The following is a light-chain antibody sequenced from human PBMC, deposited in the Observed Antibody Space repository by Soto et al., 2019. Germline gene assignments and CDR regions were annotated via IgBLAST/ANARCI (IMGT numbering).Light chain of an antibody. J-gene: IGKJ1*01. V-gene: IGKV1-39*01. CDR3: QQSYSRPRT. CDR2: TAS. Sequence: DIQMTQSPSSLSASVGYIFTLTCRASQSISTYLNWYQQKPGKAPDLLIYTASNLESGVPSRFSGSGSGTDFTLTISSLQPEDFATYFCQQSYSRPRTFGQGTKVDIK. CDR1: QSISTY.